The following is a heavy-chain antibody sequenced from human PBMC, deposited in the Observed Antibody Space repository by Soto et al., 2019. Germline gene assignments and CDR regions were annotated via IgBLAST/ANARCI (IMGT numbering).Heavy chain of an antibody. CDR2: IHYTGST. V-gene: IGHV4-59*01. CDR1: GGSMSRYY. J-gene: IGHJ5*02. CDR3: ARDLTISSTDGPLDP. Sequence: SETLSFTCTVSGGSMSRYYWTWIRQPPGKGLEWIGNIHYTGSTNYNPSLKSRVTILLGTSTSQFSLKVSSVTAADTAVYYCARDLTISSTDGPLDPWGHGTLVTVSS. D-gene: IGHD1-1*01.